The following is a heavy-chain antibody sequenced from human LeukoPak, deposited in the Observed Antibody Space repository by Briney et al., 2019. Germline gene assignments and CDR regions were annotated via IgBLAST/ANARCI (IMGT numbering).Heavy chain of an antibody. D-gene: IGHD1-26*01. CDR1: GGSISSYY. CDR3: ARHPQIVGATKYFDY. V-gene: IGHV4-59*08. CDR2: IYYSGST. J-gene: IGHJ4*02. Sequence: SETLSLTCTVSGGSISSYYWSWIRQPPGKGLEWIGYIYYSGSTNYNPSLKSRVTISVDTSKNQFSLKLSSVTAADTAVYYCARHPQIVGATKYFDYWGQGTLVTVST.